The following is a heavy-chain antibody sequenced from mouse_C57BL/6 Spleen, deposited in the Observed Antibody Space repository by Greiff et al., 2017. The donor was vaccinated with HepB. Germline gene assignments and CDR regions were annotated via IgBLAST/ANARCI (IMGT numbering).Heavy chain of an antibody. CDR2: INPNNGGT. CDR1: GYTFTDYY. D-gene: IGHD2-1*01. V-gene: IGHV1-26*01. J-gene: IGHJ2*01. Sequence: VQLQQSGPELVKPGASVKISCKASGYTFTDYYMNWVKQSHGKSLEWIGDINPNNGGTSYNQKFKGKATLTVDKSSSTAYMELRSLTSEDSAVYYCAREPYGNYFDYWGQGTTLTVSS. CDR3: AREPYGNYFDY.